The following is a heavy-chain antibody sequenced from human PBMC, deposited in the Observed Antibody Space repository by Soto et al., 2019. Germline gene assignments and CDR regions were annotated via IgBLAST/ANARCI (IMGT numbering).Heavy chain of an antibody. CDR2: IFSNDEK. Sequence: QVTLKESGPVLVKPTETLTLTCTVSGFSLSNARMGVSWIRQPPGKALEWLAHIFSNDEKSYSTSLKSRLTISKDNSKSQVVLTMTNMDPVDTATYYCARIPIYYDFWSGYYIFFDYWGQGTMVTVSS. CDR3: ARIPIYYDFWSGYYIFFDY. J-gene: IGHJ4*02. CDR1: GFSLSNARMG. D-gene: IGHD3-3*01. V-gene: IGHV2-26*01.